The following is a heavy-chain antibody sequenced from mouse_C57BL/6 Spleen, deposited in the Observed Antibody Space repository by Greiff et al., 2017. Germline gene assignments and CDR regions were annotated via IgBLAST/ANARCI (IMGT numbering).Heavy chain of an antibody. CDR2: IYPGDGDT. V-gene: IGHV1-82*01. Sequence: QVQLKESGPELVKPGASVKISCKASGYAFSSSWMNWVKQRPGKGLEWIGRIYPGDGDTNYNGKFKGKATLTADKSSSTAYMQLSSLTSEDSAVYFCATTGFDYWGQGTTLTVSS. CDR1: GYAFSSSW. CDR3: ATTGFDY. J-gene: IGHJ2*01.